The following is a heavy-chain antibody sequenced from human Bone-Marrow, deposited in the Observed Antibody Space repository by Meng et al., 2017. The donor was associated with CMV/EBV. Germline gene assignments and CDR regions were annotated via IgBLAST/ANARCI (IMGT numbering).Heavy chain of an antibody. J-gene: IGHJ4*02. CDR3: ARGRRDGYNQGFDY. Sequence: PGGTFSTYSFSWVRQAPGRGLEWMGRIIPMLGITNYAQNCQGRVTITADKSTSTVYLDLSSLRSEDTAVYYCARGRRDGYNQGFDYWGQGTLVTVSS. CDR2: IIPMLGIT. CDR1: GGTFSTYS. V-gene: IGHV1-69*04. D-gene: IGHD5-24*01.